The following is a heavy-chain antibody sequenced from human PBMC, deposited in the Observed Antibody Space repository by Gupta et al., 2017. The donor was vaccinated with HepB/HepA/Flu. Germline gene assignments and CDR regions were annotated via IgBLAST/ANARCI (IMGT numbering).Heavy chain of an antibody. CDR2: ISSSSSYI. CDR1: GFPFSSYS. V-gene: IGHV3-21*01. Sequence: EVQLVESGGGLVKPGGSLRLSCAASGFPFSSYSMTWVRQAPGKGLEWVSSISSSSSYIYYADSVKGRFTISRDNAKNSLYLQMNSLRAEDTAVYYCARAPYSSGWFDINWFDPWGQGTLVTVSS. J-gene: IGHJ5*02. CDR3: ARAPYSSGWFDINWFDP. D-gene: IGHD6-19*01.